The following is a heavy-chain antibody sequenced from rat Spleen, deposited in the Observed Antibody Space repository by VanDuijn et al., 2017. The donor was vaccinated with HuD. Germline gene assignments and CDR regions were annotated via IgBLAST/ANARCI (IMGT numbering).Heavy chain of an antibody. D-gene: IGHD1-1*01. CDR1: GFSLISNG. V-gene: IGHV2S12*01. CDR2: ISSGGST. Sequence: QVQLKESGPGLVQPSQTLSLTCTVSGFSLISNGVSWVRQPPGKGLEWIAAISSGGSTYFNSVLKSRLSISRDTSKSQVFLKMNSLQTEDTVIYFCTRDPITTRDYFDYWGQGVMVTVSS. J-gene: IGHJ2*01. CDR3: TRDPITTRDYFDY.